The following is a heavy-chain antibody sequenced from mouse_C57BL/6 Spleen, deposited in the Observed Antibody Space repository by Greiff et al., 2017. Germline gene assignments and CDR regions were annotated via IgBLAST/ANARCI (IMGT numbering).Heavy chain of an antibody. D-gene: IGHD4-1*01. V-gene: IGHV1-80*01. Sequence: VQLMESGAELVKPGASVKISCKASGYAFSSYWMNWVKQGPGKGLEWIGQIYPGDGDTNYNGKFKGKATLTADKSSSTAYMQLSSLTSEDSAVYFCARSGEGAFAYWGQGTLVTVSA. CDR2: IYPGDGDT. CDR1: GYAFSSYW. CDR3: ARSGEGAFAY. J-gene: IGHJ3*01.